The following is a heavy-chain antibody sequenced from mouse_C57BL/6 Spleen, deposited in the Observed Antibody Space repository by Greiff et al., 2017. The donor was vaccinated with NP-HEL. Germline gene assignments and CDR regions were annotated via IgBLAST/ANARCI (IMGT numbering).Heavy chain of an antibody. Sequence: EVMLVESGGGLVKPGGSLKLSCAASGFTFSSYAMSWVRQTPEKRLEWVATISDGGSYTYYPDNVKGRFTISRDNAKNNLYLQMSHLKSEDTAMYYCAREIYYGNPFAYWGQGTLVTVSA. D-gene: IGHD2-1*01. V-gene: IGHV5-4*01. CDR2: ISDGGSYT. J-gene: IGHJ3*01. CDR1: GFTFSSYA. CDR3: AREIYYGNPFAY.